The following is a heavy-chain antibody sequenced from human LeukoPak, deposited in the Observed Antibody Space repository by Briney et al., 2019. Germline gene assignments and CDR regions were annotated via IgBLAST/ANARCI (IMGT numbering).Heavy chain of an antibody. V-gene: IGHV1-8*01. D-gene: IGHD3-3*01. J-gene: IGHJ6*02. Sequence: GASVKLSCKASGYTFTSYDINWVRQATGQGLEWMGWMSPNSGNTGYAQKFQDRVTMTRNTSISTAYMELSSLRSEDTAVYYCARAGSYDFWSGYYYYGMDVWGQGTTVTVSS. CDR1: GYTFTSYD. CDR3: ARAGSYDFWSGYYYYGMDV. CDR2: MSPNSGNT.